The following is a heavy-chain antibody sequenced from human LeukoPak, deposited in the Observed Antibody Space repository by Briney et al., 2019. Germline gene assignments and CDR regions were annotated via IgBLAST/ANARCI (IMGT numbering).Heavy chain of an antibody. CDR1: GFTFSSYS. D-gene: IGHD2-2*02. Sequence: PGGSLRLSCAASGFTFSSYSMNWVRQAPGKGLEWVSYISSSSSTIYYADSVKGRFTISRDNAKNSLYLQMNSLRAEDTAVYYCACIVVVPAAIQDVAFDIWGQGTMVTVSS. J-gene: IGHJ3*02. CDR3: ACIVVVPAAIQDVAFDI. CDR2: ISSSSSTI. V-gene: IGHV3-48*01.